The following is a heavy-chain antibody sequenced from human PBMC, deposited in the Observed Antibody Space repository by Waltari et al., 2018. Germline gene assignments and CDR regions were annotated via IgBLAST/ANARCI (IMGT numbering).Heavy chain of an antibody. CDR1: GFTVSSNY. J-gene: IGHJ4*02. V-gene: IGHV3-53*01. Sequence: EVQLVESGGGLIQPGGSLRLSCAASGFTVSSNYMSWVRQAPGKGLGWVSVIYSGGSTYYAYSVKGRCTISRDNSKNTLYLQMNSLRAEDTAVYYCARDSPYSSSWSDYWGQGTRVTVSS. D-gene: IGHD6-13*01. CDR2: IYSGGST. CDR3: ARDSPYSSSWSDY.